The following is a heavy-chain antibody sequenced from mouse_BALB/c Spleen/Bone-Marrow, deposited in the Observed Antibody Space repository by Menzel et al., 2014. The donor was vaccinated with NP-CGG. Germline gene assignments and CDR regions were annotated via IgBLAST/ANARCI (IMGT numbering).Heavy chain of an antibody. CDR3: AKRTLYSNAAGAMDY. J-gene: IGHJ4*01. V-gene: IGHV5-9-3*01. Sequence: EVQGVESGGGLVKPGGSLKLSCAASGFTFSSYAMSWVRQTSEKRLEWVATISSGGSYTYYPDSVKGRFHISRDNAKNSLYQEMSSLRSEDTAEYYCAKRTLYSNAAGAMDYWGQGTSVTVSS. D-gene: IGHD2-5*01. CDR1: GFTFSSYA. CDR2: ISSGGSYT.